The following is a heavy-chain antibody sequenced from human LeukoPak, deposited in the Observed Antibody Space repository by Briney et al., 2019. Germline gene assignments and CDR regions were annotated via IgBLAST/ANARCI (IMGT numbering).Heavy chain of an antibody. V-gene: IGHV1-69*13. J-gene: IGHJ6*02. CDR2: IIPIFGTA. D-gene: IGHD2-2*01. Sequence: SVKVSCKASGGTFSSYAISWVRQAPGQGLEWMGGIIPIFGTANYAQKIQGRVTITADESTSTAYMELSSLRSEDTAVYYCARDQGFCSSTSCSNYYGMDVWGQGTTVTVSS. CDR1: GGTFSSYA. CDR3: ARDQGFCSSTSCSNYYGMDV.